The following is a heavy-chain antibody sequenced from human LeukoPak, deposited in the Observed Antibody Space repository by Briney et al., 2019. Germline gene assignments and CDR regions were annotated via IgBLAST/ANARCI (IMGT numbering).Heavy chain of an antibody. CDR2: INPNSGGT. V-gene: IGHV1-2*02. D-gene: IGHD6-19*01. CDR1: GYTFTGYY. Sequence: ASVKVSCKASGYTFTGYYMHWVRQAPGQGLEWMGWINPNSGGTNYAQKFQGRVTMTRDTSISTAYMELSRLRSDDTAVYYCARDLGSSGLGIYWGQGTLVTVSS. J-gene: IGHJ4*02. CDR3: ARDLGSSGLGIY.